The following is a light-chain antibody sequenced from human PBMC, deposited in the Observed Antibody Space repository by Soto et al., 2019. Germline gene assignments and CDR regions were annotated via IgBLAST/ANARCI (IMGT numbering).Light chain of an antibody. J-gene: IGKJ4*01. Sequence: DIQLTQSPSTLSGSLGERVTITCRASQTISSWLAWYQQKPGKAPKLLIYKASTLKSGVPSRFSGSGSGTEFTLTISSLQPDDFATYYCQHYNSYSEAFGRGTKVDIK. CDR3: QHYNSYSEA. CDR1: QTISSW. V-gene: IGKV1-5*03. CDR2: KAS.